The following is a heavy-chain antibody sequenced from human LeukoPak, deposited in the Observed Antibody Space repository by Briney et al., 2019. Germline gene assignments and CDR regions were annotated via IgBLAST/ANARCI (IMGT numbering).Heavy chain of an antibody. Sequence: KDGESLRISCKGSGYSFTSYWISWVRQMPGKGLEWMGRIDPSDSYTNYSPSFQGHVTISADKSISTAYLQWSSLKASDTAMYYCARHPYDFWSGYRNYYYYYGMDVWGQGTTVTVSS. CDR2: IDPSDSYT. V-gene: IGHV5-10-1*01. D-gene: IGHD3-3*01. CDR3: ARHPYDFWSGYRNYYYYYGMDV. J-gene: IGHJ6*02. CDR1: GYSFTSYW.